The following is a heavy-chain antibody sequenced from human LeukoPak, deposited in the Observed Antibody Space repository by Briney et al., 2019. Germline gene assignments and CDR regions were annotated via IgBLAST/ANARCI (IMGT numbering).Heavy chain of an antibody. V-gene: IGHV3-48*03. D-gene: IGHD3-10*01. CDR2: ISGSGSTI. CDR3: ARDSQPIFTMDREVSTSDAFDI. J-gene: IGHJ3*02. CDR1: RFTLSNYE. Sequence: PGGSLRLSCAASRFTLSNYEISWVRQAPGKGLKWGSYISGSGSTIYYADSVKGRFTISRDNAKNLLYLQMNSLRAEDTAVYYCARDSQPIFTMDREVSTSDAFDIWGQGTMVTVSS.